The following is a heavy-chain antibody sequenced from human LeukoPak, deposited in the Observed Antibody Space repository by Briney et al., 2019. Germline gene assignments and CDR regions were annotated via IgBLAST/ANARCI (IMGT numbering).Heavy chain of an antibody. D-gene: IGHD3-3*01. CDR2: IIPMSGTA. CDR1: GGTFNNFA. J-gene: IGHJ4*02. CDR3: ASPVKYYDTWSGYPPFDY. V-gene: IGHV1-69*01. Sequence: SVKVSCKASGGTFNNFAISWVRQVPGQGLEWVGGIIPMSGTANYAQKFQGRVTITADESTSTAYMELSSLRSEDTAIYYCASPVKYYDTWSGYPPFDYWGQGTLVTVSS.